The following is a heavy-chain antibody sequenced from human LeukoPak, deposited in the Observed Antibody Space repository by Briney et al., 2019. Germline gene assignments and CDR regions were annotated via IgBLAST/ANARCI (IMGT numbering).Heavy chain of an antibody. CDR3: ARGPVFRGTTSWFDP. CDR2: INYSGST. Sequence: SETLSLTCAVFGESFSGYYWSWLRQPPGKGLEWIGEINYSGSTHYSPALTSRVSISLDMSKQEFYLTLSSVTAADTDVYYCARGPVFRGTTSWFDPCGQGTLVTVSS. D-gene: IGHD1/OR15-1a*01. CDR1: GESFSGYY. J-gene: IGHJ5*02. V-gene: IGHV4-34*01.